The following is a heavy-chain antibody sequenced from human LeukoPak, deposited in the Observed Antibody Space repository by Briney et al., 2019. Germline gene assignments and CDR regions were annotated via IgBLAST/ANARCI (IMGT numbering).Heavy chain of an antibody. CDR2: ISNSGGYT. V-gene: IGHV3-23*01. J-gene: IGHJ4*02. CDR1: GFTFSDYA. Sequence: GGSLRLSCAASGFTFSDYAMSWVRQAPGKGLEWVSTISNSGGYTFFADSVKGRFTISRDNSKNTIYLQMNSLRAEDTAVYSCARDWDYVWGSFRPYYLDYWGQGTLVTVSS. CDR3: ARDWDYVWGSFRPYYLDY. D-gene: IGHD3-16*02.